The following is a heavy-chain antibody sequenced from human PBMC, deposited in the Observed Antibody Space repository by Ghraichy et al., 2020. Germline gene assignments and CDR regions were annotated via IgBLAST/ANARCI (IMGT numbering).Heavy chain of an antibody. CDR2: ISGSGDSA. D-gene: IGHD2-2*01. CDR1: GFDFNNYD. J-gene: IGHJ4*02. CDR3: ASGADVTGDCTSTSCFREPQDF. V-gene: IGHV3-23*01. Sequence: GGSLRLSCVASGFDFNNYDMTWVRQAPGKGLEWVSGISGSGDSADYADSVKGRFTISRDIPQNTVFLHMSSLTAGDTAVYYCASGADVTGDCTSTSCFREPQDFWGQGTLVTVSS.